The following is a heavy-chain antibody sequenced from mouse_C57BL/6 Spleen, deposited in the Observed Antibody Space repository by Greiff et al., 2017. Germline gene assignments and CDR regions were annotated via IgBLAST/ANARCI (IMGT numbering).Heavy chain of an antibody. CDR1: GYTFTSYW. CDR2: IDPSDSET. V-gene: IGHV1-52*01. CDR3: ARSPWFAY. J-gene: IGHJ3*01. Sequence: VQLQQPGAELVRPGSSVKLSCKASGYTFTSYWMHWVKQRPIQGLEWIGNIDPSDSETHYNQKFKDKATLTVDKASSTAYMHLSSLTSEYSAVYYCARSPWFAYWGQGTLVTVSA.